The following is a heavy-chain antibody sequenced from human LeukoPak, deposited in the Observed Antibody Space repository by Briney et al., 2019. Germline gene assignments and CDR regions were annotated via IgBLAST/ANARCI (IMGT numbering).Heavy chain of an antibody. D-gene: IGHD2-15*01. Sequence: GGSLRLSCAASGFTFSSYAMHWVRQAPGKGLEWVAVISYDGSNKYYADSVKGRFAISRDNSKNTLYLQMNSLRAEDTAVYYCARGDWGIVVVVAASAAFDIWGQGTMVTVSS. V-gene: IGHV3-30*09. CDR2: ISYDGSNK. CDR1: GFTFSSYA. J-gene: IGHJ3*02. CDR3: ARGDWGIVVVVAASAAFDI.